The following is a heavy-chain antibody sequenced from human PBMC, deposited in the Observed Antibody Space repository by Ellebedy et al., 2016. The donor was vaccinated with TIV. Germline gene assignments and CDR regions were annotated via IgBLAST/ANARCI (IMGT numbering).Heavy chain of an antibody. CDR2: ISYDGSNK. V-gene: IGHV3-30-3*01. CDR1: GFTFSSYA. Sequence: GGSLRLSXAASGFTFSSYAMHWVRQAPGKGLEWVAVISYDGSNKYYADSVKGRFTISRDNSKNTLYLQMNSLRAEDTAVYYCARGYCSGGSCYPAEYFQRWGQGTLVTVSS. J-gene: IGHJ1*01. D-gene: IGHD2-15*01. CDR3: ARGYCSGGSCYPAEYFQR.